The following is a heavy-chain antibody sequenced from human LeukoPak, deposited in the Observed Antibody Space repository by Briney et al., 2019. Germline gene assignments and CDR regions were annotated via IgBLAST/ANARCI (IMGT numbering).Heavy chain of an antibody. CDR2: ISGSGGST. Sequence: GGSLRLSCAASGFTFSSYAMSWVRQAPGKGLEWVSAISGSGGSTYYADSVKGRFTISRDNSKNTLYLQMNSLRAEDTAVYYCAKGSLSLRGVIINGGNWFDPWGQGTLVTVSS. D-gene: IGHD3-10*01. J-gene: IGHJ5*02. CDR1: GFTFSSYA. V-gene: IGHV3-23*01. CDR3: AKGSLSLRGVIINGGNWFDP.